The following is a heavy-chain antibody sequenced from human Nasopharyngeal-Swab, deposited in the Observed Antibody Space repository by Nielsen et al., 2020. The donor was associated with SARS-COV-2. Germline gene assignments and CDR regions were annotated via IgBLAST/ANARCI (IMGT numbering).Heavy chain of an antibody. CDR1: GGSISSSSYY. Sequence: SETLSLTCTVSGGSISSSSYYWGWIRQPPGKGLEWIGSIYCSGSTYYNPSLKSRVTISVDTSKNQFSLKLSSVTAADTAVYYCARHDSSGWYFDYWGQGTLVTVSS. J-gene: IGHJ4*02. CDR2: IYCSGST. V-gene: IGHV4-39*01. D-gene: IGHD6-19*01. CDR3: ARHDSSGWYFDY.